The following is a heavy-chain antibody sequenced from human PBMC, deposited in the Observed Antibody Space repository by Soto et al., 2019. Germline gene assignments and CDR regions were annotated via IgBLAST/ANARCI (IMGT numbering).Heavy chain of an antibody. Sequence: SETLSLICTVSGGSISSSSYYWGWIRQPPGKGLEWIGSIYYSGSTYYNPSLKSRVTISVDTSKNQFSLKLSSVTAADTAVYYCARHYYDSSGFWSDYYGMDVWGQGTTVTVSS. CDR1: GGSISSSSYY. CDR2: IYYSGST. CDR3: ARHYYDSSGFWSDYYGMDV. V-gene: IGHV4-39*01. D-gene: IGHD3-22*01. J-gene: IGHJ6*02.